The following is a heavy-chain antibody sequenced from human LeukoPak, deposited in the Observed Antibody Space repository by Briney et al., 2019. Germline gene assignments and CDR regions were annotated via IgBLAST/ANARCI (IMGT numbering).Heavy chain of an antibody. V-gene: IGHV1-46*01. D-gene: IGHD6-6*01. CDR3: ARVLAARSKYYYYMDV. CDR2: INPSGGST. J-gene: IGHJ6*03. CDR1: GYTFTSYY. Sequence: ASVKVSCKASGYTFTSYYMHWVRQAPGQGLEWMGIINPSGGSTSYAQKFQGRVTMTRDTSTSTVYMELSSLRSEDTAVYCCARVLAARSKYYYYMDVWGKGTTVTVSS.